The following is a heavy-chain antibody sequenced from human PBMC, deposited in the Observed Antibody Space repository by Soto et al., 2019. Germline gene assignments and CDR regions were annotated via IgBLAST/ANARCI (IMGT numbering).Heavy chain of an antibody. J-gene: IGHJ4*02. CDR1: GYTFSSYY. CDR3: ARDLASETGTTY. V-gene: IGHV1-46*01. Sequence: QVQLVQSGTEVKKPGASVKVSCKTSGYTFSSYYIHWVRQAPGQGLEWMGIINPNSGNTSYAQKFQGRVTMTRDTSTSTVYMELSSLRSEDTALYYCARDLASETGTTYWGQGTLVTVSS. D-gene: IGHD1-7*01. CDR2: INPNSGNT.